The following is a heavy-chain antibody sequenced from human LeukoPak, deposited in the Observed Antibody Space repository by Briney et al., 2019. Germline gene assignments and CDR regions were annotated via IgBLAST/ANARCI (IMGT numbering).Heavy chain of an antibody. CDR1: GYTFTSYG. CDR2: ISAYNGNT. J-gene: IGHJ2*01. D-gene: IGHD6-13*01. CDR3: ARHEYSNSWSPPDYLDL. Sequence: GASVKVSCKASGYTFTSYGISWVRQAPGQGLEWMGWISAYNGNTNYAQKLQGRVTMTTDTSTSTAYMELRSLRSDDTAVYYCARHEYSNSWSPPDYLDLWGRGTLVTVSS. V-gene: IGHV1-18*01.